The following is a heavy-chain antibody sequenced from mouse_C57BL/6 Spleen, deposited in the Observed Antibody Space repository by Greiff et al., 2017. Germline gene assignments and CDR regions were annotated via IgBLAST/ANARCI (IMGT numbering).Heavy chain of an antibody. V-gene: IGHV1-81*01. D-gene: IGHD1-1*01. Sequence: VKLQQSGAELARPGASVKLSCKASGYTFTSYGISWVKQRTGQGLEWIGEIYPRSGNTYYNEKFQGKATLTAAKSSSTAYMELRSLTSEDSAVYFCARYGGVAWFAYWGQGTLVTVSA. CDR1: GYTFTSYG. CDR2: IYPRSGNT. J-gene: IGHJ3*01. CDR3: ARYGGVAWFAY.